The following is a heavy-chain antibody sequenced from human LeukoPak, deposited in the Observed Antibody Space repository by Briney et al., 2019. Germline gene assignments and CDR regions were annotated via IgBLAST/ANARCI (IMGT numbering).Heavy chain of an antibody. Sequence: NPSETLSLTCTVSGGSISSGSYYWSWIRQPAGKGLERIGRIYTSGSTNYNPSLKSRVTISVDTSKNQFSLKLSSVTAADTAVYYCARDSRLYYYYMDVWGKGTTVTVSS. D-gene: IGHD2-2*01. CDR3: ARDSRLYYYYMDV. CDR2: IYTSGST. CDR1: GGSISSGSYY. V-gene: IGHV4-61*02. J-gene: IGHJ6*03.